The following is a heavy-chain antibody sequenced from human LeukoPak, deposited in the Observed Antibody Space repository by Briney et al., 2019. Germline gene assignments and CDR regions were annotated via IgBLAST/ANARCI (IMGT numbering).Heavy chain of an antibody. V-gene: IGHV4-38-2*02. CDR2: IYHSGSS. CDR3: ARVHSGSYRGDY. D-gene: IGHD1-26*01. J-gene: IGHJ4*02. Sequence: SETLSLTCTVSGYSISSGYYWGWIRQPPGKGLEWIGSIYHSGSSYYNPSLKSRVTISVDTSKNQFSLKLSSATAADTAVYYCARVHSGSYRGDYWGQGTLVTVSS. CDR1: GYSISSGYY.